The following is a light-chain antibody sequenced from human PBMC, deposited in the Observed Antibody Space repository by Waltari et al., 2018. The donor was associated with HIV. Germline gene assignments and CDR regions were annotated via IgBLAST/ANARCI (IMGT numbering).Light chain of an antibody. J-gene: IGLJ2*01. CDR2: EVH. Sequence: QSALTQPPSASGSPGQSVTLPCTGSNSDIGSYDYVPWSQLPPGKAPKLVISEVHKRPSGVSDRFSGSKSANTAFLTVSGLQAEDEADYYCSSFADRDGFYVLFGGGTRLTVL. CDR1: NSDIGSYDY. V-gene: IGLV2-8*01. CDR3: SSFADRDGFYVL.